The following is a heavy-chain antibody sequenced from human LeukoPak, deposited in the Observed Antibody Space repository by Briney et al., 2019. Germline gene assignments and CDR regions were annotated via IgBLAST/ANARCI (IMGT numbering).Heavy chain of an antibody. J-gene: IGHJ6*02. CDR3: ARGPHYHHSSGYSPSYSYAMDV. CDR2: MYISGST. Sequence: PSETLSLTCTVSGGSISSDYWSWIRQSPGKGLEWIAYMYISGSTNYNPSLKSRVTISVDTSKNQFSLDLRSVTAADTAVYYGARGPHYHHSSGYSPSYSYAMDVWGQGTTITVSS. CDR1: GGSISSDY. V-gene: IGHV4-59*01. D-gene: IGHD3-22*01.